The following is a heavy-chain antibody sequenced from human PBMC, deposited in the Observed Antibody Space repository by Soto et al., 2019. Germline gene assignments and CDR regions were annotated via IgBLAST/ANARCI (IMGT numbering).Heavy chain of an antibody. D-gene: IGHD6-13*01. CDR1: GGSISSSNW. Sequence: SETLSLPFAVSGGSISSSNWWSWVRQPPGKGLEWIGEIYHSGSTNYNPSLKSRVTISVDKSKNQFSLKLSSVTAADTAVYYCARNKIAAAGTFLSYWGQGTLVTVSS. V-gene: IGHV4-4*02. CDR2: IYHSGST. J-gene: IGHJ4*02. CDR3: ARNKIAAAGTFLSY.